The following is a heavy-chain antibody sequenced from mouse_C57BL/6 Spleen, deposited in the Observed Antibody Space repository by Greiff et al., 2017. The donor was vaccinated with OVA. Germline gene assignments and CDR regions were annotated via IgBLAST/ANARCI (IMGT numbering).Heavy chain of an antibody. J-gene: IGHJ3*01. CDR2: IDPSDSYT. V-gene: IGHV1-69*01. CDR3: ARSSSGYPWFAY. D-gene: IGHD3-2*02. CDR1: GYTFTSYW. Sequence: VQLQQPGAELVMPGASVKLSCKASGYTFTSYWMHWVKQRPGQGLEWIGEIDPSDSYTNYNQKFKGKSTLTVDKSSSTAYMQLSSLTSEDSAVYYCARSSSGYPWFAYWGQGTLVTVSA.